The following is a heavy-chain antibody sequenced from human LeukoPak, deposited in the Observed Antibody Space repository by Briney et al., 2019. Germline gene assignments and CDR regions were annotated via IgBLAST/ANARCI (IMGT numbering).Heavy chain of an antibody. V-gene: IGHV3-7*05. J-gene: IGHJ5*02. CDR2: IKQDGSEK. D-gene: IGHD5-24*01. CDR1: GFTFSNYW. Sequence: GGSLRLSCAASGFTFSNYWMIWVRQAPAKGLEWVGNIKQDGSEKRYADSVRGRFSISRDNAQTSLYLQMNSLRAEDTAVYYCARASDPWLQLTWGQGTLVTVSS. CDR3: ARASDPWLQLT.